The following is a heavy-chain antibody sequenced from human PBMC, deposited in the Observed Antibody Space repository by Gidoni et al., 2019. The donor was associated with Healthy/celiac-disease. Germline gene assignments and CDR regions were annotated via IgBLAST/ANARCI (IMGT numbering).Heavy chain of an antibody. CDR1: GGTFSSYA. Sequence: QVQLVQSGAEVKKPGSSVKVSCKASGGTFSSYAISWVRQAPGQGLEWMGGIIPIFGTANYAQKCQGRVTITADESTSTAYMELSSLRSEDTAVYYCARDRGAAPPRYYYYYYGMDVWGQGTTVTVSS. CDR2: IIPIFGTA. J-gene: IGHJ6*02. CDR3: ARDRGAAPPRYYYYYYGMDV. V-gene: IGHV1-69*01. D-gene: IGHD6-6*01.